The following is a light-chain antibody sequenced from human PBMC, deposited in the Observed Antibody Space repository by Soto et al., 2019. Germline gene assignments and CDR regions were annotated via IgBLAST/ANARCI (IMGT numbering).Light chain of an antibody. CDR2: DVS. J-gene: IGLJ1*01. Sequence: QSALTQPRSVSGSPGQSVTISCTGTSSDVGGYNYVSWYQQHPDKAPKLMISDVSKRPSGVPDRFSGSKSGNTASLTISGLQAEDEADYYCCPYAGTYSYVFGTGTKVTVL. V-gene: IGLV2-11*01. CDR1: SSDVGGYNY. CDR3: CPYAGTYSYV.